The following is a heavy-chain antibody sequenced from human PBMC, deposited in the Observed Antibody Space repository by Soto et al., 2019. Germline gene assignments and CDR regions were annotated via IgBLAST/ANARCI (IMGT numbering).Heavy chain of an antibody. CDR3: AGRGSGSYYDY. Sequence: EVPLLESGGGLVQPGGSLRLSFAASGFTFSSYAMRWVRQAPGKGLEWVSAISGSGGSTYYADSVKGRFTSSRDNSKNPLYLQMNSLRAEDTAVYYCAGRGSGSYYDYWGQGTLVTVSS. J-gene: IGHJ4*02. CDR2: ISGSGGST. D-gene: IGHD1-26*01. V-gene: IGHV3-23*01. CDR1: GFTFSSYA.